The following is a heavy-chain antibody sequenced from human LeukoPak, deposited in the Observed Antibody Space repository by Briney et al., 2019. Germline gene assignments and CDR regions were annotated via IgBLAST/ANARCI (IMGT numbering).Heavy chain of an antibody. CDR2: IYYSGST. Sequence: PSETLSLTCTVSGGSISSSAYFWGWIRQPPGKGLEWIGSIYYSGSTYYNPSLKSRVTISVDTSKNQFSLKLSSVTAADTAVYYCASDGKAKYYVPALYWGQGTLVTVSS. CDR3: ASDGKAKYYVPALY. J-gene: IGHJ4*02. D-gene: IGHD3-3*01. V-gene: IGHV4-39*07. CDR1: GGSISSSAYF.